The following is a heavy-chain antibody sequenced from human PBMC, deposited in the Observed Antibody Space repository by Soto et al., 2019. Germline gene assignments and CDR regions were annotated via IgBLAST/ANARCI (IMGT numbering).Heavy chain of an antibody. CDR1: GDPISTVDYF. J-gene: IGHJ5*01. D-gene: IGHD2-15*01. V-gene: IGHV4-30-4*01. CDR3: ARGRYCLTGRCFPNWFDS. CDR2: IYKSTTT. Sequence: SETLSVTCSVSGDPISTVDYFWAWIRQPPGQALEYIGYIYKSTTTYYNPSFESRVAISLDTSKSQFSLNVTSVTAADTAVYFCARGRYCLTGRCFPNWFDSSGQAPLVTVSS.